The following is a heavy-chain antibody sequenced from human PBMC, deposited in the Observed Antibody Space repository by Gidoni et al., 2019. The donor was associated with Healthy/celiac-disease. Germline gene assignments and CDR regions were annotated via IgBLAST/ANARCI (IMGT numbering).Heavy chain of an antibody. Sequence: EVQLLGSGGGLVQPGGSLRLSCAASGFTFSSSAMSWVRQAPGKGLEWVSAISGSGGSTYYADSVKGRFTISRDNSKNTLYLQMNSLRAEDTAVYYCATNFYYDSSGYYARDAFDIWGQGTMVTVSS. J-gene: IGHJ3*02. D-gene: IGHD3-22*01. CDR2: ISGSGGST. CDR1: GFTFSSSA. V-gene: IGHV3-23*01. CDR3: ATNFYYDSSGYYARDAFDI.